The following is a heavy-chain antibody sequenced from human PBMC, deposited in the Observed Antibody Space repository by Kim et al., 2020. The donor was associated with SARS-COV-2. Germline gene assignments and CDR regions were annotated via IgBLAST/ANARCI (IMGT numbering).Heavy chain of an antibody. D-gene: IGHD4-17*01. CDR1: GFTFSSYA. V-gene: IGHV3-23*03. J-gene: IGHJ5*02. CDR3: ALGGRLRWLGWFDP. CDR2: IYSGGSST. Sequence: GGSLRLSCAASGFTFSSYAMSWVRQAPGKGLEWVSVIYSGGSSTYYADSVKGRFTISRDNSKNTLYLQMNSLRAEDTAVYYCALGGRLRWLGWFDPWGQGTLVTVSS.